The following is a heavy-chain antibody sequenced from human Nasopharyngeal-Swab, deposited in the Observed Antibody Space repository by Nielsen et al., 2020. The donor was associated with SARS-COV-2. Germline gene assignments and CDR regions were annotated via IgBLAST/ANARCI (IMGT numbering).Heavy chain of an antibody. J-gene: IGHJ4*02. CDR2: ISGNSSYT. D-gene: IGHD3-22*01. Sequence: GESLKISCVASGFTFSSYAMSWVRQAPGKGLEWVSSISGNSSYTYYADSVKGRFTISRDNSKNTLYLQMNSLRAEDTAVYYCAKDRISMILVPLHWDQGTLVTVSS. CDR3: AKDRISMILVPLH. V-gene: IGHV3-23*01. CDR1: GFTFSSYA.